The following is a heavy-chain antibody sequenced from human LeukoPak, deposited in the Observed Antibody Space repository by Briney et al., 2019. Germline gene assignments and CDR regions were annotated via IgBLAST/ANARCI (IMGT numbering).Heavy chain of an antibody. Sequence: GGSLRRSCAASGFTFSDYNMNWVRQAQGKGREGVSYITNGGSTIHHADSVKGRFTISRDNAKKTLYLQMSSLRAEDTAVYYCARSIGLTGGGVDVWGRGTTVTVSS. CDR1: GFTFSDYN. CDR3: ARSIGLTGGGVDV. D-gene: IGHD3-9*01. CDR2: ITNGGSTI. V-gene: IGHV3-11*01. J-gene: IGHJ6*02.